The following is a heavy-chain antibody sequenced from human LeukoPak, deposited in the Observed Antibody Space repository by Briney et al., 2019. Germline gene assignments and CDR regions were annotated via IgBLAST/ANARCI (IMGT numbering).Heavy chain of an antibody. V-gene: IGHV3-15*01. J-gene: IGHJ4*02. CDR2: IKSKTDGGTT. D-gene: IGHD6-19*01. CDR1: GFTFSNAW. CDR3: TTHRGRYSSKPQGYYFDY. Sequence: GGSLRLSCAASGFTFSNAWMSWVRQAPGKGLEWVGRIKSKTDGGTTDYAAPVKGRFTISRDDSKNTLYLQMNSLKTEDTAVYYCTTHRGRYSSKPQGYYFDYWGQGTLVTVSS.